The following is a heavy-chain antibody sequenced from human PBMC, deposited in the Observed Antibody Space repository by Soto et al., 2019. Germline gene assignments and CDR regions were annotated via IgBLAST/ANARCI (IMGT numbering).Heavy chain of an antibody. CDR3: SGEFSPGRPNYDH. J-gene: IGHJ4*02. CDR2: FTRAGGT. V-gene: IGHV3-23*01. D-gene: IGHD3-3*01. CDR1: GFTFSNYA. Sequence: EVQLLASGGALVQPGGSLRISCAAAGFTFSNYAMSWVRQSPGNGLEWVSTFTRAGGTHYADSVKGRFTISRDNSNNMLILQMNRLRGEDTALFYCSGEFSPGRPNYDHWGLGTLVTVSS.